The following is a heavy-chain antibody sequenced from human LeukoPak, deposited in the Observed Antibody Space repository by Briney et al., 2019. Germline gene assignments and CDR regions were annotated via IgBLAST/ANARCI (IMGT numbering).Heavy chain of an antibody. J-gene: IGHJ6*02. V-gene: IGHV4-59*01. CDR3: ARGSGSYYFYGIDV. CDR1: GGSISGSH. D-gene: IGHD3-10*01. CDR2: IHYTGIT. Sequence: SETLSLTCFVSGGSISGSHWSWIRQSPGKGLEWIGYIHYTGITDYNPSLRSRVTLSIDLSKNQFSLRLSSVTAADTAVYYCARGSGSYYFYGIDVWGQGTTVTVSS.